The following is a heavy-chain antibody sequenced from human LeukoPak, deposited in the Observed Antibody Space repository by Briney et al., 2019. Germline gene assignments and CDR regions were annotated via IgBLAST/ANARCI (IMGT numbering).Heavy chain of an antibody. Sequence: PGGSLRLSCAASGFTVSTKYMTWVRQAPGKGLEWVSAISGSGGSTYYADSVKGRFTISRDNSKNTLYLQMNSLRAEDTAVYYCAKDSGSYPLLDAFDIWGQGTMVTVSS. CDR1: GFTVSTKY. V-gene: IGHV3-23*01. J-gene: IGHJ3*02. D-gene: IGHD1-26*01. CDR2: ISGSGGST. CDR3: AKDSGSYPLLDAFDI.